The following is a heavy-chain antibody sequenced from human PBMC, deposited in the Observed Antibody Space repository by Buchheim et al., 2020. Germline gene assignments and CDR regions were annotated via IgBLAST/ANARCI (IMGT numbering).Heavy chain of an antibody. Sequence: QVQLVESGGGVVQPGRSLRLSCAASGFTFSSYGMHWVRQAPGKGLEWVAVISYDGSNKYYADSVKGRFTISRDNSKNTLYLQMNSLRAEDTAVYYCAKVLMVYANYYGMDVWGQGTT. CDR2: ISYDGSNK. CDR3: AKVLMVYANYYGMDV. CDR1: GFTFSSYG. J-gene: IGHJ6*02. D-gene: IGHD2-8*01. V-gene: IGHV3-30*18.